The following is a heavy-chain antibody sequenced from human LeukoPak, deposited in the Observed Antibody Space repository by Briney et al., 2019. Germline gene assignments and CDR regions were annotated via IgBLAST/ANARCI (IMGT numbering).Heavy chain of an antibody. CDR1: GFTFSDYA. CDR3: AKGDIVGATTTSYYYMDV. V-gene: IGHV3-30*02. J-gene: IGHJ6*03. CDR2: IRYDGSNK. Sequence: GGSLRLSCAASGFTFSDYAVHWVRQAPDKGLEWMTFIRYDGSNKYYADSVKGRFTISRDNSKNTLYLQMNSLRAEDTAIYYCAKGDIVGATTTSYYYMDVWGKGTTVTVSS. D-gene: IGHD1-26*01.